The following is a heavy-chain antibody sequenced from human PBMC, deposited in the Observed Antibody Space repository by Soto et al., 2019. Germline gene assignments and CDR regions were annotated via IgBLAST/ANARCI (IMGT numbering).Heavy chain of an antibody. V-gene: IGHV4-39*01. D-gene: IGHD2-15*01. Sequence: QLQLQESGPGLVKPSETLSLTCTVSGGSISSSSYYWGWIRQPPGKGLEWIGSIYYSGSTYYNPSLKSRVTISVYTSKNQFSLKLSSVTAADTAVYYCASFVVVVAATPDYWGQGTLVTVSS. J-gene: IGHJ4*02. CDR1: GGSISSSSYY. CDR2: IYYSGST. CDR3: ASFVVVVAATPDY.